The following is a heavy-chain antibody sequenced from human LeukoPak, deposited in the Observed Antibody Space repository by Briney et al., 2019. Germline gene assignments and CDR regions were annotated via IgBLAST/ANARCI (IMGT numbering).Heavy chain of an antibody. CDR2: ISGDGGRT. J-gene: IGHJ3*02. Sequence: GGSLRLSCAASGFTFDDYAMDWVRQAPGKGLEWVSLISGDGGRTFYADPVKGRFTISRDNSKNSLYLQMNSLRTEDTALYYCAKDLASLYDAFDIWGQGTMVTVSS. CDR3: AKDLASLYDAFDI. V-gene: IGHV3-43*02. CDR1: GFTFDDYA.